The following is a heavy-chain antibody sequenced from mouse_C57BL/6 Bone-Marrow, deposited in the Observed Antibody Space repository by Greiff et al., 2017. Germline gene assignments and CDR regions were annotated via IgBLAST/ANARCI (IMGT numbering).Heavy chain of an antibody. V-gene: IGHV1-39*01. CDR3: ARIDTTVVPDYFDY. D-gene: IGHD1-1*01. CDR1: GYSFTDYN. Sequence: EVKLQESGPELVKPGASVKISCKASGYSFTDYNMNWVKQSNGKSLEWIGVINPNYGTTSYNQKFKGKATLTVDQSSSTAYMQLNSLTSEDSAVYYCARIDTTVVPDYFDYWGQGTTLTVSS. CDR2: INPNYGTT. J-gene: IGHJ2*01.